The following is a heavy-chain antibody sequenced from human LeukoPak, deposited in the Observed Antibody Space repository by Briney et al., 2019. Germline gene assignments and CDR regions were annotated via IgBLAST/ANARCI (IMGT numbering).Heavy chain of an antibody. CDR3: ARDSMVRGEFDY. V-gene: IGHV3-48*04. D-gene: IGHD3-10*01. Sequence: GGSLRLSCAASGFTFSSYSMNWVRQAPGKGLEWVSYISGGSSTIYYADSVKGRITISRDNAKNSLYLQMNSLRAEDTAVYYCARDSMVRGEFDYWGQGTLVTVSS. CDR2: ISGGSSTI. J-gene: IGHJ4*02. CDR1: GFTFSSYS.